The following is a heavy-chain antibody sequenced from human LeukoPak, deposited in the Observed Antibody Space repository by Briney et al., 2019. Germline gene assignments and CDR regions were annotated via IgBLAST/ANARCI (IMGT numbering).Heavy chain of an antibody. J-gene: IGHJ5*02. CDR3: AKDPRGSHNWLDP. CDR1: GFTFSSYA. Sequence: GGSLRLPCATSGFTFSSYAMYWVRQAPGKGLEWVSSISGSGGSTYYADSVKGRFTISRDNSKNTLYLQMNSLRAEDTAVYSCAKDPRGSHNWLDPWGQGTLVTVSS. CDR2: ISGSGGST. V-gene: IGHV3-23*01. D-gene: IGHD3-10*01.